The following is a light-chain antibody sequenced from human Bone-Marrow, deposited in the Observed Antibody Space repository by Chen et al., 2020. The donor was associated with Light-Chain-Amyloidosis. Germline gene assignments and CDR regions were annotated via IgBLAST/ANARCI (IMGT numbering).Light chain of an antibody. CDR1: NIGSTI. J-gene: IGLJ3*02. CDR3: QVWDRSSDRPV. CDR2: DDS. V-gene: IGLV3-21*02. Sequence: SYVLPQPSSVSVAPGQTAPLACGGNNIGSTIVHWYQQTPGQAPLLVVYDDSDRPSGIPERLSGSNSGNTATLTISRVEAGDEADYYCQVWDRSSDRPVFGGGTKLTVL.